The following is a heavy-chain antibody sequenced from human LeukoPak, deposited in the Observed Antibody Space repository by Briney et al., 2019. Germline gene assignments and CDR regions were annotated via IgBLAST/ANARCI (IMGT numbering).Heavy chain of an antibody. CDR1: GGSFNGYY. D-gene: IGHD5-12*01. Sequence: SETLSLTCAVYGGSFNGYYWTWIRQPPGKGLEWIGEINHSGSTDYNPSLKSRVTISVDTSKNQFSLKVSSVTAADTAVYYCARLTWITDYWGQGILVTVSS. J-gene: IGHJ4*02. CDR3: ARLTWITDY. CDR2: INHSGST. V-gene: IGHV4-34*01.